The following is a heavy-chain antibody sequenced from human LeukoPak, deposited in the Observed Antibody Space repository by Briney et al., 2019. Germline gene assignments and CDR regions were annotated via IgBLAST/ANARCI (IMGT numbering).Heavy chain of an antibody. J-gene: IGHJ5*02. Sequence: PGRSLRLSCVASGFTFSSFAMHWVRQAPGKGLEWVAVVSYDGSNKYYADSVKGRFTISRDNSKNTLYLQMNSLRAEDTAVYYCARSRVWFGELLYSDWFDPWGQGTLVTVSS. CDR2: VSYDGSNK. CDR3: ARSRVWFGELLYSDWFDP. D-gene: IGHD3-10*01. V-gene: IGHV3-30*04. CDR1: GFTFSSFA.